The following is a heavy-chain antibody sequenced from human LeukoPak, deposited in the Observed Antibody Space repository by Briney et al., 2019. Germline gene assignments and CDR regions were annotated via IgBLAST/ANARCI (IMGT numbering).Heavy chain of an antibody. CDR2: TYYRSKWYN. Sequence: SQTLSLTCAISGVSVSSNSAAWNWIRQSPSRGLEWLGRTYYRSKWYNDYAVSVKSRITINPDTSKNQFSLQLNSVTPEDTAVYYCARVPRKAGYYYYGMDVWGQGTTVTVSS. CDR3: ARVPRKAGYYYYGMDV. CDR1: GVSVSSNSAA. V-gene: IGHV6-1*01. J-gene: IGHJ6*02.